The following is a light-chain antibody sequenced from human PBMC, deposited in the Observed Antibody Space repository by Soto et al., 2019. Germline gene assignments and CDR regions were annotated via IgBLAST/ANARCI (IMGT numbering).Light chain of an antibody. Sequence: IVLTQSPATLSLSPGNRATLSCRASQNISSYLIWYQQKPGQSPRVLIYGASSRATGIPDRFSGSGSGTDFTLTISRLEPEDSAVYYCQQHGTTFGQGTKVDIK. CDR1: QNISSY. CDR3: QQHGTT. V-gene: IGKV3-20*01. CDR2: GAS. J-gene: IGKJ1*01.